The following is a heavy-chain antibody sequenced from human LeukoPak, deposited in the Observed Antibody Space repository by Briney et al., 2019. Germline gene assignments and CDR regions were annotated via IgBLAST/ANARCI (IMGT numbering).Heavy chain of an antibody. CDR1: GFTFSSYE. V-gene: IGHV3-48*03. Sequence: PGGSLRLSCAASGFTFSSYEMNWVRRAPGKGLEWVSYISSSGSTIYYADSVKGRFTISRDNAKNSLYLQMNSLRAEDTAVYYCARAYGDYGGYSYYGMDVWGQGTTVTVSS. CDR3: ARAYGDYGGYSYYGMDV. D-gene: IGHD4-17*01. CDR2: ISSSGSTI. J-gene: IGHJ6*02.